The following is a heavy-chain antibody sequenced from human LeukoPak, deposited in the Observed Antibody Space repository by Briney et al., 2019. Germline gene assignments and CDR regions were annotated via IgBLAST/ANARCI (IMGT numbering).Heavy chain of an antibody. V-gene: IGHV4-38-2*02. CDR1: GYSISSGYY. CDR3: ARGGGGGFDY. CDR2: IYHSGST. Sequence: SETLSLTCTVSGYSISSGYYWGWIRQPPGKGLEWIGSIYHSGSTYYNPSLKSRVTISVDTSKNQFSLKLSSVTAADTAVYYCARGGGGGFDYWGQGTLVTVSS. D-gene: IGHD3-16*01. J-gene: IGHJ4*02.